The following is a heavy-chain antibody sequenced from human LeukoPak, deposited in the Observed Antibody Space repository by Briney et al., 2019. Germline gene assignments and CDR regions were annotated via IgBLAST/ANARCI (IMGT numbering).Heavy chain of an antibody. J-gene: IGHJ4*02. CDR3: AKIHRYSGSSPFFDY. V-gene: IGHV3-23*01. CDR2: ISGSGVTT. CDR1: GFTFSNHA. Sequence: PGGSLRLSCAASGFTFSNHAMSWVRQAPGKGLEWVSVISGSGVTTYYADSVKGRFTISRDNSKDTLYLQMNSLRAEDTAVYYCAKIHRYSGSSPFFDYWGQGTLVTVSS. D-gene: IGHD1-26*01.